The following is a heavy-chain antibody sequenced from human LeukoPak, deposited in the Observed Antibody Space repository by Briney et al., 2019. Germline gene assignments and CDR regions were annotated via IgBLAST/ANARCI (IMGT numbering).Heavy chain of an antibody. CDR1: GGSMFSYY. J-gene: IGHJ2*01. Sequence: SETLSLTCTVSGGSMFSYYWNWIRQPPGKGLEWIGYIYSSGITNYSPSLRSRGTISVATSRNQFSLRLTSVTAADTAIYYCARRAYYDSNGYHPTSGYFDLWGRGTLVTVSS. D-gene: IGHD3-16*01. V-gene: IGHV4-4*08. CDR3: ARRAYYDSNGYHPTSGYFDL. CDR2: IYSSGIT.